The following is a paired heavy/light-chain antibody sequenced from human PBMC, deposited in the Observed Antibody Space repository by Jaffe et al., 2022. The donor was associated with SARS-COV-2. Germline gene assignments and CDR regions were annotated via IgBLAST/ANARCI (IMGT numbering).Light chain of an antibody. J-gene: IGKJ1*01. CDR2: WAS. Sequence: DIVMTQSPDSLAVSLGERATINCKSSQTLLYSPNNKNYLGWYQQKPGQPPKLLIFWASTRESGVPDRFSGSGSETDFTLTINDLQAEDVALYYCQQYYNTPRTFGQGTKVEI. V-gene: IGKV4-1*01. CDR1: QTLLYSPNNKNY. CDR3: QQYYNTPRT.
Heavy chain of an antibody. CDR1: AFTFRSYT. J-gene: IGHJ3*01. D-gene: IGHD3-16*01. CDR3: AKDRETKYDQNGYHIIDAFDV. CDR2: ISPSGGTT. V-gene: IGHV3-23*01. Sequence: EVELLGSGEHLVQPGGSLRLSCAASAFTFRSYTMSWVRQAPGKGLEWVSSISPSGGTTEYADSVRGRFTITRDNSESSLFLQMNSLRAEDTAVYFCAKDRETKYDQNGYHIIDAFDVWGQGAMVIVSS.